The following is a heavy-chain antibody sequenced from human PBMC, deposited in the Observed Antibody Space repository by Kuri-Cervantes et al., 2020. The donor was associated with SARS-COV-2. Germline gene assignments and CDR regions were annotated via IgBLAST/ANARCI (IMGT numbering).Heavy chain of an antibody. J-gene: IGHJ5*02. CDR2: IYYSGST. Sequence: GSLRLSCTVSGGSISSYYWSWIRQPPGKGLEWIGYIYYSGSTNYNPSLKSRVTISVDTSKNQFSLKLSSVTAADTAVYYCARDLYSSGLEYNWFDPWGQGTRVT. D-gene: IGHD6-19*01. V-gene: IGHV4-59*01. CDR1: GGSISSYY. CDR3: ARDLYSSGLEYNWFDP.